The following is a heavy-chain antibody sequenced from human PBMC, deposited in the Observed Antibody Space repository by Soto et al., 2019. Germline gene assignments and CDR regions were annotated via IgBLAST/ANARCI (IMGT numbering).Heavy chain of an antibody. V-gene: IGHV4-4*02. CDR2: VYHTGDT. J-gene: IGHJ5*02. CDR3: AREIVTAGGNNYFDP. D-gene: IGHD2-21*02. Sequence: PSETLSLTCGVSGGTVASSHWWSWVRQSPGRGLEWIGNVYHTGDTNFNPSLQSRVTFSVDKSNNQFSLRLTSVTAAVTAVYFCAREIVTAGGNNYFDPWGPGTLVTVS. CDR1: GGTVASSHW.